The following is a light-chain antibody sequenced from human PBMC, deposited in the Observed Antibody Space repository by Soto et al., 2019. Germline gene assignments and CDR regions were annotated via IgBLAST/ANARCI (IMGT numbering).Light chain of an antibody. CDR2: EVT. V-gene: IGLV2-14*01. CDR1: SSDLGGYNY. J-gene: IGLJ1*01. Sequence: QSALTQPASVSGSLGQSITISCTGTSSDLGGYNYVSWYQHHPGKAPGLVIYEVTNRPSGVSNRFSGSKSGNTASLTISGLQAEDEADYYCNSFTDSSLYVFGTGTKVTVL. CDR3: NSFTDSSLYV.